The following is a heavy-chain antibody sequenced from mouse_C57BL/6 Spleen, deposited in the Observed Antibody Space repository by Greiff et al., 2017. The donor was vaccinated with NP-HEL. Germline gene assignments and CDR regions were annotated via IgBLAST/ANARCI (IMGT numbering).Heavy chain of an antibody. D-gene: IGHD2-4*01. CDR3: ASLDYAFDY. V-gene: IGHV7-3*01. CDR1: GFTFTDYY. Sequence: DVKLQESGGGLVQPGGSLSLSCAASGFTFTDYYMSWVRQPPGKALEWLGFIRNKANGYTTEYSASVKGRFTISRDNSQSILYLQMNALRAEDSATYYCASLDYAFDYWGQGTTLTVSS. CDR2: IRNKANGYTT. J-gene: IGHJ2*01.